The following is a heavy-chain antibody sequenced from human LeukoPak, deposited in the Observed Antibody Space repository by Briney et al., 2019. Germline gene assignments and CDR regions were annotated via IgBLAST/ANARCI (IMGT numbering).Heavy chain of an antibody. D-gene: IGHD6-6*01. J-gene: IGHJ4*02. CDR2: IYPGDSDT. CDR1: GYSFTCYW. Sequence: GESLKISCKGSGYSFTCYWIGWVRQVSGKGLEWMGIIYPGDSDTRYSPSFQGQVTILADKSISTAYLQWSSLKASDTAMHYCARHFHSSSWDYWGQGTLVTVSS. V-gene: IGHV5-51*01. CDR3: ARHFHSSSWDY.